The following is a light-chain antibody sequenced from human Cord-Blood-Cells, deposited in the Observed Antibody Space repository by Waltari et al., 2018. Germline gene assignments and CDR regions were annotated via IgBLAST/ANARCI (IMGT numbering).Light chain of an antibody. CDR3: QQYNNWPPWT. CDR1: QSVSSN. J-gene: IGKJ1*01. CDR2: GAS. V-gene: IGKV3-15*01. Sequence: EIGMTQSPSTLSVSPGERATLPCRASQSVSSNLAWYQQTPGQAPRLLIYGASTRATGIPARFSGSGSGTEFTLTISSLQSEDFAVYYCQQYNNWPPWTFGQGTKVEIK.